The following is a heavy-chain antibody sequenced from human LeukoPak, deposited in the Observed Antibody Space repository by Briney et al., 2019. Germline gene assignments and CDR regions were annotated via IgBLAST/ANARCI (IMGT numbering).Heavy chain of an antibody. Sequence: SQTLSLTCAIFGDSVSSNSAAWNWTRQSPSRGLEWLGRTYYRSKWYNDYAVSVKSRITINPDTSKNQFSLQLNSVTPEDTAVYYCAYSSSSNWFDPWGQGTLVTVSS. CDR2: TYYRSKWYN. V-gene: IGHV6-1*01. D-gene: IGHD6-6*01. CDR1: GDSVSSNSAA. J-gene: IGHJ5*02. CDR3: AYSSSSNWFDP.